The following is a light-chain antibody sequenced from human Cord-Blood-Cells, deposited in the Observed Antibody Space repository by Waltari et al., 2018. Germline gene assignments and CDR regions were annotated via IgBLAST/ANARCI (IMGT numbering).Light chain of an antibody. CDR1: QSLVYRGVNTY. CDR3: MQGTNWPWT. V-gene: IGKV2-30*01. CDR2: KVS. Sequence: VVITQSPLSLPVTLGQPASISCRSSQSLVYRGVNTYLNWFQQKPGQAPRRLIYKVSNRDTGVPDRFSGSGSGTDFTLKISRVEAEDVGVYYCMQGTNWPWTFGQGTKVEIK. J-gene: IGKJ1*01.